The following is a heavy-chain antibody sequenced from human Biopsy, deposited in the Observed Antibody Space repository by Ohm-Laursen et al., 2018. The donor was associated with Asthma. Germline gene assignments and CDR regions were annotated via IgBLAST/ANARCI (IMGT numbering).Heavy chain of an antibody. CDR1: GYSLTDLS. CDR3: APDFPKDYVRCNFQF. D-gene: IGHD4-17*01. J-gene: IGHJ4*02. V-gene: IGHV1-24*01. CDR2: HDHEEGGT. Sequence: GSSVKVSCKASGYSLTDLSMHWVRQAPGQGLEWMGGHDHEEGGTVNARRFQGRVTMTEDTSTDTAYMELSSLSSDDTAVYYCAPDFPKDYVRCNFQFWGQGTLVTVSS.